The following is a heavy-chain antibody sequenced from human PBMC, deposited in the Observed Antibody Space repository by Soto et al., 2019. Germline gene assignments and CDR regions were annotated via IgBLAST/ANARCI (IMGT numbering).Heavy chain of an antibody. Sequence: QVQLVESGGGVVQPGRSLRLSCAASGFTFSSYGMHWVRQAPGKGLEWVAVIWYDGSNKYYADSVKGRFTISRDNSKNTMYLQLRRLRAEDKAVCYCARGPSVSTSCWDGMGVWGQGTTVTV. CDR1: GFTFSSYG. D-gene: IGHD2-2*01. J-gene: IGHJ6*02. V-gene: IGHV3-33*01. CDR3: ARGPSVSTSCWDGMGV. CDR2: IWYDGSNK.